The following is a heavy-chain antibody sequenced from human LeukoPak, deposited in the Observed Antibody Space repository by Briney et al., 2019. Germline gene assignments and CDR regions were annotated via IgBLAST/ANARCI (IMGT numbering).Heavy chain of an antibody. J-gene: IGHJ4*02. CDR1: GGSISSYY. D-gene: IGHD1-26*01. CDR3: ARRDKVGALDY. Sequence: SETLSLTCTVSGGSISSYYWSWIRQPPGKGLEWIGYIYYSGSTYYNPSLKSRVTISVDTSKNQFSLKLSSVTAADTAVYYCARRDKVGALDYWGQGTLVTVSS. CDR2: IYYSGST. V-gene: IGHV4-59*12.